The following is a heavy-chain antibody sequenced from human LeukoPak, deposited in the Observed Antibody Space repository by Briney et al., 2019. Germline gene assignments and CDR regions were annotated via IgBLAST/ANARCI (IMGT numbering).Heavy chain of an antibody. CDR1: GFTFSSYA. CDR3: AKDTVDAATSGSYMDV. Sequence: GGSLRLSCAASGFTFSSYAMSWVRQAPGKGLEWVSAISGSGGSTYYADSVKGRFTISRDNSKNSLYLQMNSLRTEDTALYYCAKDTVDAATSGSYMDVWGKGTTVTVSS. CDR2: ISGSGGST. V-gene: IGHV3-23*01. J-gene: IGHJ6*03. D-gene: IGHD2-15*01.